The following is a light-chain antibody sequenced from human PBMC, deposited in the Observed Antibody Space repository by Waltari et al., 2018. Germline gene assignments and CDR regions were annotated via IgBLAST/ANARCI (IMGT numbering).Light chain of an antibody. CDR1: SSNIGSNT. V-gene: IGLV1-44*01. J-gene: IGLJ3*02. CDR3: AAWDDSLNGRV. CDR2: TNN. Sequence: QSVLTQPPSASGTPGQGVTISCSGSSSNIGSNTVSWYQQLPGTAPKLLIYTNNQRPSGSPDRFSGSKPGTSASLAISGLQSEDEADYYCAAWDDSLNGRVFGGGTKVTVL.